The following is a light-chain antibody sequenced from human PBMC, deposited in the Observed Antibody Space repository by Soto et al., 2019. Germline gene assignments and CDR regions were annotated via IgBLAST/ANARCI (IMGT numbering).Light chain of an antibody. CDR3: QQYNNWPFS. J-gene: IGKJ5*01. CDR2: DFS. V-gene: IGKV3-15*01. CDR1: QGVTTN. Sequence: EIVMSHSPCTLSVSPLERATLSFMAGQGVTTNFAWYQQKSGQSPRLLIYDFSIRATGVPARFSGTGSETDFTLTISGLQSEDSAVYFCQQYNNWPFSFGQGTRLEI.